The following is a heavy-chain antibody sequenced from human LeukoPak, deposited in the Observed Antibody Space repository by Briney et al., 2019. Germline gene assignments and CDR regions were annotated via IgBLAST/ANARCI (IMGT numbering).Heavy chain of an antibody. V-gene: IGHV3-30*02. J-gene: IGHJ4*02. CDR1: GFTFSSYG. CDR3: ARDPGEGYYDSSGYFLDY. D-gene: IGHD3-22*01. CDR2: IRYDGSNK. Sequence: GGSLRLSCAASGFTFSSYGMHWVRQAPGKGLEWVAFIRYDGSNKYYADSVKGRFTISRDNSKNTLYLQMNSLRAEDTAVYYCARDPGEGYYDSSGYFLDYWGQGTLVTVSS.